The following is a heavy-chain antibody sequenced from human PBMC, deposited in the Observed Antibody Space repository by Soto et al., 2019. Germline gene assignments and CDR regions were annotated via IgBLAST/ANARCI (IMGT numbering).Heavy chain of an antibody. CDR3: ARDPSNTSGNNLYIDY. V-gene: IGHV1-46*01. CDR1: GYSFTTYY. D-gene: IGHD2-2*01. J-gene: IGHJ4*02. Sequence: GASVKVSCKASGYSFTTYYMQWVRQAPGQGLEWMGIVNPNGGFTNYAQKVQGRLTMTTDTSTSTAYMELRDLTSDDTAVYYCARDPSNTSGNNLYIDYWGQGTPVTVAS. CDR2: VNPNGGFT.